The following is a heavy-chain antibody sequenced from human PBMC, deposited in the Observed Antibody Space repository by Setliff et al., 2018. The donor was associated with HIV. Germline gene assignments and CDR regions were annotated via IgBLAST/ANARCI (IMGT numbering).Heavy chain of an antibody. V-gene: IGHV4-34*01. Sequence: SETLSLTCAVYGGSFSGHYWSWIRQPPGKGPEWIGEINHSGSTNYNPSLKSRVTIAVDTSKNQFSLKLSFVTAADTAVYYCAREQAYVILTGYYTAGIDYWGQGTLVTVSS. CDR2: INHSGST. D-gene: IGHD3-9*01. J-gene: IGHJ4*02. CDR3: AREQAYVILTGYYTAGIDY. CDR1: GGSFSGHY.